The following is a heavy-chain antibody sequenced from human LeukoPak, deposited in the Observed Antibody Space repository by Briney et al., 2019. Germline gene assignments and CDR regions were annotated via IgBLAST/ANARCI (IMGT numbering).Heavy chain of an antibody. CDR2: ISSSNSSI. D-gene: IGHD2-21*02. CDR3: ARRVTPNSFDY. J-gene: IGHJ4*02. Sequence: PGGSPRLSCAASGFTFSSYSMNWVRQAPGKGLEWVSSISSSNSSIYYADSVKGRFTISRDNAKNSLYLQMNSLRAEDTAVYYCARRVTPNSFDYWGQGTLVTVSS. V-gene: IGHV3-21*01. CDR1: GFTFSSYS.